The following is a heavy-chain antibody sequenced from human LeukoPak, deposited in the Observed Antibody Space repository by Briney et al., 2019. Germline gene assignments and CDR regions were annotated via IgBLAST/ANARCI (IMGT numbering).Heavy chain of an antibody. D-gene: IGHD2-8*01. J-gene: IGHJ4*02. CDR1: GLTFSSYS. CDR3: ARDHGLANELPGDFDY. Sequence: GGSLRLSCAASGLTFSSYSMNWVRQAPGKGLEWVSSISSSSSYIYYADSVKGRFTISRDNAKNSLYLQMNSLRAEDTAVYYCARDHGLANELPGDFDYWGQGTLVTVSS. CDR2: ISSSSSYI. V-gene: IGHV3-21*01.